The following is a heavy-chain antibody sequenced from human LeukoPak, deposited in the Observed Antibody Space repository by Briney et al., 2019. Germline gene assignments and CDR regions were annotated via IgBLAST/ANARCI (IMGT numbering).Heavy chain of an antibody. CDR2: IKQDGSEK. D-gene: IGHD3-9*01. CDR1: GFTFSSYW. CDR3: ASKGRYFDWLFDY. Sequence: GGSLRLSCAASGFTFSSYWMSWVRQAPGKGLEWVANIKQDGSEKYYVDSVKGRFTISRDNAKNSLYLQMNSLRAEDTAVYYCASKGRYFDWLFDYWGQGTLVTVSS. V-gene: IGHV3-7*01. J-gene: IGHJ4*02.